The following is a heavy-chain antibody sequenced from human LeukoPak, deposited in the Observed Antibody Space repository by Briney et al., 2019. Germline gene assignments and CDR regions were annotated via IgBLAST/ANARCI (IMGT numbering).Heavy chain of an antibody. CDR3: ARVSYQPLGGYYFDY. Sequence: GGSLRLSCAASGFTFSSYAMHWVRQAPGKGLEYVSAISSNGGSTYYANSVKGRFTISRDNSKNTLYLQMGSLRAEDMAVYYCARVSYQPLGGYYFDYWGQGTLVTVSS. V-gene: IGHV3-64*01. CDR2: ISSNGGST. D-gene: IGHD2-2*01. J-gene: IGHJ4*02. CDR1: GFTFSSYA.